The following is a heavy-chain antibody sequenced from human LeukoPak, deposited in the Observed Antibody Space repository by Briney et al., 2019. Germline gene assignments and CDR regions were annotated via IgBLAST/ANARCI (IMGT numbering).Heavy chain of an antibody. V-gene: IGHV4-39*01. CDR2: IYYSGCT. CDR3: ARPFSIAAAGT. Sequence: SETLSLTCTVSGGSISSSSYYWGWIRQPPGKGLEWIGSIYYSGCTYYNPSLKSRVTISVDTSKNQFSLKLSSVTAADTAVYYCARPFSIAAAGTWGQGTLVTVSS. CDR1: GGSISSSSYY. D-gene: IGHD6-13*01. J-gene: IGHJ5*02.